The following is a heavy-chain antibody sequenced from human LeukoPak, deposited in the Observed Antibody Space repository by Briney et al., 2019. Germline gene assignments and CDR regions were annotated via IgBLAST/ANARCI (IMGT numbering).Heavy chain of an antibody. CDR3: ARSGYDLLTGYYSSFFDS. V-gene: IGHV4-34*01. CDR1: GGSFSAYY. D-gene: IGHD3-9*01. J-gene: IGHJ4*02. Sequence: SETLSLTCGVYGGSFSAYYWSWIRQPPGKGLEWIGEINHSGSTNYNASLKRRVTISVDTSKNHFSLKLSSLTAADTAVYYCARSGYDLLTGYYSSFFDSWGQGTLVTVSS. CDR2: INHSGST.